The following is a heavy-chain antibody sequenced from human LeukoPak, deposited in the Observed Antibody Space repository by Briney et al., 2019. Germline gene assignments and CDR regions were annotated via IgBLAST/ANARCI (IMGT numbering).Heavy chain of an antibody. CDR2: ISASGDRT. Sequence: GGSLRLSCAASGFTFSSYAMSWVRQAPRRGLEWVSAISASGDRTYYADSVKGRFTISRDNSKNTLYLQMNSLRAEDTAVYSCAKNGEVLSWFDPWGQGTLVTVSS. D-gene: IGHD3-10*01. V-gene: IGHV3-23*01. CDR3: AKNGEVLSWFDP. CDR1: GFTFSSYA. J-gene: IGHJ5*02.